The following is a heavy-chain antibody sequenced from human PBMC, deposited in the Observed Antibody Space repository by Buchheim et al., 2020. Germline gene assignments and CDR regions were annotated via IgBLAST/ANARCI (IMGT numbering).Heavy chain of an antibody. CDR2: IYYSGST. CDR1: GGSISSYY. Sequence: QVQLQESGPGLVKPSETLSLTCTVSGGSISSYYWSWIRQPPGKGLEWIGYIYYSGSTNYNPSLKSRVTISVDTSKNQFSLKLSSVTAADTAVYYCARTMVRGVPYFDYWGQGTL. CDR3: ARTMVRGVPYFDY. V-gene: IGHV4-59*01. J-gene: IGHJ4*02. D-gene: IGHD3-10*01.